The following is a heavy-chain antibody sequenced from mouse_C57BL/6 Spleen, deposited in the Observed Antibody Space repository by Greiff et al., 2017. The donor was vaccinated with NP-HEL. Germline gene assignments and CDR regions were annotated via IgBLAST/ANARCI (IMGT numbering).Heavy chain of an antibody. CDR1: GYTFTDYY. CDR2: INPNNGGT. Sequence: EVQLQQSGPELVKPGASVKISCKASGYTFTDYYMNWVKQSHGKSLEWIGDINPNNGGTSYNQKFKGKATLTVDKSSSTAYMELRSLTSEDSAVYYCAKPGSSYIDYWGQSTTLTVSS. V-gene: IGHV1-26*01. CDR3: AKPGSSYIDY. D-gene: IGHD1-1*01. J-gene: IGHJ2*01.